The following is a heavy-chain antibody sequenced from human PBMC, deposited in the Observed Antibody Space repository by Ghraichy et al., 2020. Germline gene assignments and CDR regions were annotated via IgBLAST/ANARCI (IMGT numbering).Heavy chain of an antibody. J-gene: IGHJ4*02. Sequence: ASVKVSCKASGYTFTSYGISWVRQAPGQGLEWMGWISAYNGNTNYAQKLQGRVTMTTDTSTSTAYMELRSLRSDDTAVYYCARGAAGDSSGYYLDFDYWGQGTLVTVSS. CDR3: ARGAAGDSSGYYLDFDY. CDR2: ISAYNGNT. D-gene: IGHD3-22*01. CDR1: GYTFTSYG. V-gene: IGHV1-18*04.